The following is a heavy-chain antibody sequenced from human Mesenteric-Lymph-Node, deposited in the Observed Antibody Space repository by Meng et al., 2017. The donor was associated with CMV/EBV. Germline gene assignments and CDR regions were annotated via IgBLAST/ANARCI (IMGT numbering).Heavy chain of an antibody. Sequence: GESLKISCAASGFTFSSYEMNWVRQAPGKGLEWVSYIGSSGSMIYYTSSVKGRFTISRDNAKNSLNLQINSLRAEDTAVYYCAKSGFDAFDIWGQGTMVTVSS. V-gene: IGHV3-48*03. CDR2: IGSSGSMI. CDR3: AKSGFDAFDI. J-gene: IGHJ3*02. D-gene: IGHD1-26*01. CDR1: GFTFSSYE.